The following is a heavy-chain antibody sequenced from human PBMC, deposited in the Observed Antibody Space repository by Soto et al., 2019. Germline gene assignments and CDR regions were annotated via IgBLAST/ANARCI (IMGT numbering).Heavy chain of an antibody. CDR3: ARVEEGCSSTSCYTGNYYGMDV. Sequence: SVKVSCKASGGTFSSYAISWVRQAPGQGLEWMGGIIPIFGTANYAQKFQGRVTITADKSTSTAYMELSSLRSEDTAVYYCARVEEGCSSTSCYTGNYYGMDVWGQGTTVTVSS. V-gene: IGHV1-69*06. J-gene: IGHJ6*02. D-gene: IGHD2-2*02. CDR2: IIPIFGTA. CDR1: GGTFSSYA.